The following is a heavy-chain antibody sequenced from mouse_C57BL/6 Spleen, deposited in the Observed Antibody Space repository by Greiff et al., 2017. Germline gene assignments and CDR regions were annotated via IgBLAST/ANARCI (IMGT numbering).Heavy chain of an antibody. CDR3: TNWPLDY. J-gene: IGHJ2*01. D-gene: IGHD4-1*02. CDR2: IRLKSDNYAT. Sequence: LQQSGGGFVQPGGSMKLSCVASGFTFSNYWMNWVRQSPEKWLECVAQIRLKSDNYATHYAESVKGRFTISRDYTKSSVYLQMNNLRAEDTKIYYCTNWPLDYWGQGTTLTVSS. V-gene: IGHV6-3*01. CDR1: GFTFSNYW.